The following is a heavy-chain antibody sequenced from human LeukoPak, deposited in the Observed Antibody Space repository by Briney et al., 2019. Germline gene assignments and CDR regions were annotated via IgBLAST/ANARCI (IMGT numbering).Heavy chain of an antibody. Sequence: ASVKVSCKASGYTFTSYDINWVRQATGQGLEWMGWMNPNSGNTGYAQKFQGRVTMTRNTSISTAYMELSSLRSEDTAVYYCARTTEGYCRGRSCYSYYYYMDVWGKGTTVTVSS. CDR2: MNPNSGNT. CDR1: GYTFTSYD. J-gene: IGHJ6*03. CDR3: ARTTEGYCRGRSCYSYYYYMDV. V-gene: IGHV1-8*01. D-gene: IGHD2-15*01.